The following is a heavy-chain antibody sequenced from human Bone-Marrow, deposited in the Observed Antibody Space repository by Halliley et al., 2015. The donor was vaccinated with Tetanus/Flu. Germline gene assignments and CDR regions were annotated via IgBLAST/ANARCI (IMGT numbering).Heavy chain of an antibody. J-gene: IGHJ4*02. CDR1: GYNFSGYG. V-gene: IGHV1-18*01. D-gene: IGHD3-3*01. CDR2: ITGYNGKR. CDR3: TRGQPDSFGGVISFDN. Sequence: QLVQSGAEVKKPGASVKVSCKASGYNFSGYGISWVRQAPGQGLEWMGWITGYNGKRNYAQNLQDRVTMTTDTSTSTAYMELRSLRSDDTAVYYCTRGQPDSFGGVISFDNWGQGTLVTVSS.